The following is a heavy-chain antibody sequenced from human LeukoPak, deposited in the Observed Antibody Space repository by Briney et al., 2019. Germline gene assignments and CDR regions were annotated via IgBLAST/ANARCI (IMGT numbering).Heavy chain of an antibody. J-gene: IGHJ4*02. CDR2: IYSGGRT. CDR3: AREGSIYYSDSSGYLGY. CDR1: GYSISSGYY. V-gene: IGHV4-38-2*02. D-gene: IGHD3-22*01. Sequence: SETLSLTCAVSGYSISSGYYWGWIGQPPGKGLEWIGRIYSGGRTNYNPSLKSRVTISVDTSKNQFSLKLSSVTAADTTVYYCAREGSIYYSDSSGYLGYWGQGTLGTVSS.